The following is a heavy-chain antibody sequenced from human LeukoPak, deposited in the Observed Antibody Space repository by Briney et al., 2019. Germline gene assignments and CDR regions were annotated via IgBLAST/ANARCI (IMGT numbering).Heavy chain of an antibody. Sequence: SETLSLTCTVSGGSFSGYYWSWIRQPPGKGLEWIGEINHSGSTNYNPSLKSRVTISVDTSKNQFSLKLSSVTAADTAVYYCAREYWYFDLWGRGTLVTVSS. J-gene: IGHJ2*01. V-gene: IGHV4-34*01. CDR1: GGSFSGYY. CDR2: INHSGST. CDR3: AREYWYFDL.